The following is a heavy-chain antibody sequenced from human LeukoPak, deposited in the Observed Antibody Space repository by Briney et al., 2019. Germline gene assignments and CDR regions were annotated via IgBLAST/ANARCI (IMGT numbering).Heavy chain of an antibody. J-gene: IGHJ5*02. CDR2: INTNTGET. CDR3: ARESVRYNWFDP. Sequence: ASVKVSCKASGYTFIDYYMNWVRQAPGQGLEWMGWINTNTGETNYAQKFQGRVTMTRDTSISTAYMELSRLRSDDTAVYYCARESVRYNWFDPXXXGTLVTVSS. V-gene: IGHV1-2*02. CDR1: GYTFIDYY.